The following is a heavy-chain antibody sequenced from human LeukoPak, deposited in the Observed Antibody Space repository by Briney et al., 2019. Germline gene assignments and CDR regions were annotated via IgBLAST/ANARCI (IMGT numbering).Heavy chain of an antibody. V-gene: IGHV4-39*02. Sequence: SETLSLTCTVSGGSISSSSYYWGWIRQPPGKGLEWIGSIYYSGSTYYNPSLKSRVTISVDTSKNQFSLKLSSVTAADTAVYYCARDLAQADAFDIWGQGTMVTVSS. CDR1: GGSISSSSYY. CDR2: IYYSGST. CDR3: ARDLAQADAFDI. J-gene: IGHJ3*02.